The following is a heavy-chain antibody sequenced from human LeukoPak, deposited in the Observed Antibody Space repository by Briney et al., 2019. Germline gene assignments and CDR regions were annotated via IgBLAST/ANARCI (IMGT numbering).Heavy chain of an antibody. D-gene: IGHD1-26*01. V-gene: IGHV3-23*01. Sequence: TGGSLRLSCAASGFTFSSYAMSWVRQAPGKGLEWVSAISGSGGSTDYADSVKGRFTISRDNSKNTLYLQMNSLRAEDTAVYYCAKGTYSGSYFIYFDYWGQGTLVTVSP. CDR1: GFTFSSYA. J-gene: IGHJ4*02. CDR3: AKGTYSGSYFIYFDY. CDR2: ISGSGGST.